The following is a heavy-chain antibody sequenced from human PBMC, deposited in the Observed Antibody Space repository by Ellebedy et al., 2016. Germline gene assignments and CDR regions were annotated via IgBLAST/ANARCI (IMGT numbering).Heavy chain of an antibody. J-gene: IGHJ4*02. D-gene: IGHD3-16*01. CDR3: AKDMGSNYYGDFDY. CDR2: ISLSGGAA. V-gene: IGHV3-48*04. Sequence: GGSLRLSXAASGFSFSSYSMNWVRQAPGKGLEWVSDISLSGGAANYAASVKGRFTISRDNANQSLYLQMNSLRVEDTAFYYCAKDMGSNYYGDFDYWGRGTLVTVSS. CDR1: GFSFSSYS.